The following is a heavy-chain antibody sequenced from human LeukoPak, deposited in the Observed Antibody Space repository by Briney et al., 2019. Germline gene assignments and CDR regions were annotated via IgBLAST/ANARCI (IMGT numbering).Heavy chain of an antibody. V-gene: IGHV4-39*01. CDR3: ARQWCSGGSCYSRASWFDP. D-gene: IGHD2-15*01. Sequence: SETLSLTCTVSGGSISSSSYYWGWIRQPPGKGLEWIGNIYYSGNNYKKPSLKSRVTISVDTSKNQFSLKLSSVTAADTAVYYCARQWCSGGSCYSRASWFDPWGQGTLVTVSS. J-gene: IGHJ5*02. CDR1: GGSISSSSYY. CDR2: IYYSGNN.